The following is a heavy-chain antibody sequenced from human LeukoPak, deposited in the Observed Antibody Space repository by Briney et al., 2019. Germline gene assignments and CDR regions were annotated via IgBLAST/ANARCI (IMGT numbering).Heavy chain of an antibody. D-gene: IGHD4-17*01. CDR1: GFTFSSYA. Sequence: GGSLRLSCAASGFTFSSYAMHWVRQAPGKGLEWVAVISYDGIKKYYADSMKGRFTISRDNSKNTLYMQVNSLRAEDTAVYYCARDDAYGDYGLDYWGQGTLVTVAS. CDR2: ISYDGIKK. CDR3: ARDDAYGDYGLDY. V-gene: IGHV3-30-3*01. J-gene: IGHJ4*02.